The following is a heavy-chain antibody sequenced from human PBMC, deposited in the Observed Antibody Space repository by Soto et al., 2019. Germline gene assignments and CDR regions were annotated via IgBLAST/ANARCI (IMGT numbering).Heavy chain of an antibody. D-gene: IGHD6-13*01. CDR3: ARGIAAALYYYYYGMDV. CDR1: GYAFTSYD. Sequence: ASVKVSCKASGYAFTSYDINCVRQATGQGLEWMGWMNPNSGNTGYAQKFQGRVTMTRNTSISTAYMELNSLRSEDTAVYYCARGIAAALYYYYYGMDVWGQVTTVTVSS. J-gene: IGHJ6*02. V-gene: IGHV1-8*01. CDR2: MNPNSGNT.